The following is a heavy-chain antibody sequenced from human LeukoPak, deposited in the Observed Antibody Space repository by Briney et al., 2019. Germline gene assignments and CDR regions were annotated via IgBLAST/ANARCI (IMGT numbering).Heavy chain of an antibody. Sequence: ASVKVSCKVSGYTLTELSMHWVRQAPAKGLEWMGGFDPEDGETIYAQKFQGRVTMTTDTSTNTAYMELRSLRSDDTAVYYCARDKKQACYMDVWDKGTTVTVSS. CDR2: FDPEDGET. D-gene: IGHD6-13*01. CDR3: ARDKKQACYMDV. V-gene: IGHV1-24*01. CDR1: GYTLTELS. J-gene: IGHJ6*03.